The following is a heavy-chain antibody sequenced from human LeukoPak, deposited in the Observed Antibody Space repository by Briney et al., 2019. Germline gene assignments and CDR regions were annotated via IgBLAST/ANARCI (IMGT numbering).Heavy chain of an antibody. CDR2: ISSSSSTI. J-gene: IGHJ4*02. V-gene: IGHV3-48*02. CDR3: ARDAGSGYFDY. Sequence: PGGSLRLSCAASGFTFGTYAMSWVRQAPGKGLEWVSYISSSSSTIYFPDSVKGRFTISRDNAKNSLYLQMNGLRDEDTAVYYCARDAGSGYFDYWGQRTLVTVSS. CDR1: GFTFGTYA. D-gene: IGHD6-19*01.